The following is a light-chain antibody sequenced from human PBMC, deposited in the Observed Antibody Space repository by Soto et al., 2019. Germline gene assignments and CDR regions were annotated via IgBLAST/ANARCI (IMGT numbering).Light chain of an antibody. CDR1: SSNIGAGHD. Sequence: QSVLTQSPSVSGAPGQRVTISCTGSSSNIGAGHDVHWYQQLPGTAPKLLMYGDSNRPSGVPDRLSGSKSGTSASLAITGLQAEDEADYYCQSYDSSLSGSVFGGGTKLTVL. CDR3: QSYDSSLSGSV. V-gene: IGLV1-40*01. CDR2: GDS. J-gene: IGLJ3*02.